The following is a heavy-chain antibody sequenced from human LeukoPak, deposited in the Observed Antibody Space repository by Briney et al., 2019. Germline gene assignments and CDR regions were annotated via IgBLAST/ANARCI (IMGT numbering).Heavy chain of an antibody. CDR2: INPNSGGT. CDR3: ARVRSDYYDSSGYYLDDEFDY. J-gene: IGHJ4*02. CDR1: GYTFTGYY. V-gene: IGHV1-2*02. Sequence: ASVKVPCKASGYTFTGYYMHWVRQAPGQGLEWMGWINPNSGGTNYAQKFQGRVTMTRDTSISTAYMELSRLRSDDTAVYYCARVRSDYYDSSGYYLDDEFDYWGQGTLVTVSS. D-gene: IGHD3-22*01.